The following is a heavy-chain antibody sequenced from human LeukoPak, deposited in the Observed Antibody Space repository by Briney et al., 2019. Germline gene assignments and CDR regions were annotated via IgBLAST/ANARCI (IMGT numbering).Heavy chain of an antibody. D-gene: IGHD3-10*01. Sequence: SETLSLTCTVSGGSISSGGYYWSWIRQHPGKGLEWIGYIYYSGSTYYNPSLKSRVTISVDTSKNQFSLKLSSVTAADTAVYYCARAHYYGSGSYLNWFDPWGQGTLVTVSS. V-gene: IGHV4-31*03. CDR1: GGSISSGGYY. CDR2: IYYSGST. CDR3: ARAHYYGSGSYLNWFDP. J-gene: IGHJ5*02.